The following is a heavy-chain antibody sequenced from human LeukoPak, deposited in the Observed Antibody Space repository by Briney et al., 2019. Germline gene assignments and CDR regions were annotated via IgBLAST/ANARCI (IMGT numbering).Heavy chain of an antibody. J-gene: IGHJ4*02. Sequence: PGGSLRLSCAASGFTFSSYSMNWVRQAPGKGLEWVSTISSSGGSTYYADSVKGRFTISRDNSKNTLYLQMNSLRAEDTAVYYCAKRAAAGPFDYWGQGTLVTVSS. V-gene: IGHV3-23*01. D-gene: IGHD6-13*01. CDR3: AKRAAAGPFDY. CDR1: GFTFSSYS. CDR2: ISSSGGST.